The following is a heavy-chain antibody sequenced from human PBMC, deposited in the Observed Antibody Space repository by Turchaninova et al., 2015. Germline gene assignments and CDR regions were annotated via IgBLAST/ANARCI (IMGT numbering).Heavy chain of an antibody. D-gene: IGHD4-17*01. J-gene: IGHJ3*02. CDR3: ARKTTDDDSFDI. V-gene: IGHV4-30-2*01. CDR1: GGSISRGGYS. Sequence: QLQLQESGSGLVKPSQTLSLTCAVSGGSISRGGYSWSWIRQPPGKGLEWLGYMYQSGSPYYNPSLNSRVPISGDRSKNQFSLEVSSVTAADTAIYDCARKTTDDDSFDIWGQGTLVTVSS. CDR2: MYQSGSP.